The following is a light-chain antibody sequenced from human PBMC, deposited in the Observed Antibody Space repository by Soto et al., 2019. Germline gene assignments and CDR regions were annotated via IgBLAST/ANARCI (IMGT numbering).Light chain of an antibody. J-gene: IGKJ3*01. CDR2: ATS. CDR1: ESVNSNF. V-gene: IGKV3-20*01. CDR3: QHYGSSLIFT. Sequence: EIVLTQSPGTLSLSPGERATLSCRASESVNSNFLAWYQQRPGQGPRLLIYATSLRATGIPDRFSGNGSGTDYPLTIRRVEPEDFAVYYCQHYGSSLIFTFGPGTKVEIK.